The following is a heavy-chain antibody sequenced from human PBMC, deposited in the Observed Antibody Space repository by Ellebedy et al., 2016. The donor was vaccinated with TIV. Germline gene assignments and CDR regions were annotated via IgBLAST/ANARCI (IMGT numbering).Heavy chain of an antibody. D-gene: IGHD4-17*01. CDR3: ARDANDYGIDAFDI. V-gene: IGHV4-31*03. CDR1: GASIDSGGYY. J-gene: IGHJ3*02. CDR2: IYYSGRT. Sequence: SETLSLTCRVSGASIDSGGYYWNWIRHNPGKGLEWIGYIYYSGRTEYHPSLKSRVSMSVDPSKTQFSLRLTSVTAADTAVYFCARDANDYGIDAFDIWGHGTMVTVSA.